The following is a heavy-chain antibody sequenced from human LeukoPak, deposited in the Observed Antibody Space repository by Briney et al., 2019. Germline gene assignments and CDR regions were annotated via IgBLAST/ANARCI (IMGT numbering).Heavy chain of an antibody. CDR2: IWYDGSNK. V-gene: IGHV3-33*01. D-gene: IGHD3-9*01. CDR1: GFTFSSYG. J-gene: IGHJ6*02. CDR3: ARGAYYDILTGYSYYGMDV. Sequence: GGSLRLSCAASGFTFSSYGMHWVRQAPGKGLEWVAVIWYDGSNKYYADSVKGRFTISRDNSKNTLYLQMNSLRAEDTAVYYCARGAYYDILTGYSYYGMDVWGQGTTVTVFS.